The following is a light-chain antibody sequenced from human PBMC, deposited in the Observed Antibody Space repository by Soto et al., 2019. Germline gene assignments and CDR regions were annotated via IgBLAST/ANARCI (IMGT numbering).Light chain of an antibody. CDR3: QHYNGSPLT. Sequence: EIVLTQFPGTLSSSPGERVTLSCRASQSVNSRNIAWYQQKPGQAPRFLIYGASSRATGIPDRFSGSGSGTDYTLSISRLEPEDFAVYYCQHYNGSPLTFGQGTNVETK. J-gene: IGKJ1*01. CDR2: GAS. CDR1: QSVNSRN. V-gene: IGKV3-20*01.